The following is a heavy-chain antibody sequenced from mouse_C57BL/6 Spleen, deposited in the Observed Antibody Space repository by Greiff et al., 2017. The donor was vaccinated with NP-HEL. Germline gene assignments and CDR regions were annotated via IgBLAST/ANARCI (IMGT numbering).Heavy chain of an antibody. CDR1: GYTFTDYY. J-gene: IGHJ2*01. Sequence: VQLQQSGPELVKPGASVKISCKASGYTFTDYYMNWVKQSHGKSLEWIGDINPNNGGTSYNQKFKGKATLTVDKSSSTAYMELRSLTSEDSAVYYCTRETAQAIYFDYWGQGTTLTVSS. CDR3: TRETAQAIYFDY. D-gene: IGHD3-2*02. V-gene: IGHV1-26*01. CDR2: INPNNGGT.